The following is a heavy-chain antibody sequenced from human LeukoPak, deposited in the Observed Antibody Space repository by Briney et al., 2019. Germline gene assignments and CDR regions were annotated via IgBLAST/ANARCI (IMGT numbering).Heavy chain of an antibody. D-gene: IGHD3-16*01. J-gene: IGHJ4*02. CDR2: IKSDGSST. V-gene: IGHV3-74*01. CDR3: ARGGRYAYFLDY. CDR1: GFIFSDYW. Sequence: GGSLSLSCAASGFIFSDYWMHWVRQGPGKGLVWVSRIKSDGSSTSYAESVKGRFTISRDNAKNTVYVHMNSLRDEDTAVYYCARGGRYAYFLDYWGQGTLVTVSS.